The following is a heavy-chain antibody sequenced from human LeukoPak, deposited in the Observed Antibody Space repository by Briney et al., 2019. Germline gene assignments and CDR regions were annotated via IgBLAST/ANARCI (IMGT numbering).Heavy chain of an antibody. Sequence: GGSLRLSCAASGFXFSDYYISWIRQAPGKGLEWVSCISGSSSYTNYADSVKGRFTISRDNAKNSLYLQMNSLRAEDTAVYYCARTLVAAPGTKGGPWGQGTLVTVSS. CDR3: ARTLVAAPGTKGGP. CDR1: GFXFSDYY. CDR2: ISGSSSYT. V-gene: IGHV3-11*03. D-gene: IGHD6-13*01. J-gene: IGHJ5*02.